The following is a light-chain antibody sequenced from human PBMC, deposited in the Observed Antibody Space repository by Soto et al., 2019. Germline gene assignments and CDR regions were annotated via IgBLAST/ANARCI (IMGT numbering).Light chain of an antibody. CDR2: DAS. Sequence: DIQMTQSPSTLSASVGDRVTITCRASQNINSWLARYQQKPGKAPNLLIYDASTLESGVPSRFSGSGSGTEFTLTISSLQPEDFATYYCQQFHSFSRTFGQGTKVEVK. V-gene: IGKV1-5*01. CDR3: QQFHSFSRT. CDR1: QNINSW. J-gene: IGKJ1*01.